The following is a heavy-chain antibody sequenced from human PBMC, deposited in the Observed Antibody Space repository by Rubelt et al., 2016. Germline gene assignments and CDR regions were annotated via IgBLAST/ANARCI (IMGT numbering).Heavy chain of an antibody. CDR3: AGSNTNYADVHCDL. V-gene: IGHV4-38-2*02. CDR1: GYSISSDYY. D-gene: IGHD4/OR15-4a*01. J-gene: IGHJ2*01. CDR2: IYHGGFT. Sequence: QVQLQESGPGLVKPSETLSLTCTVSGYSISSDYYWGWIRQPPGKGLEWIGDIYHGGFTYYNPSLKSRVTISVDTSKNPFSLGRGSAAAADTALDYWAGSNTNYADVHCDLWGRGTLVTVAT.